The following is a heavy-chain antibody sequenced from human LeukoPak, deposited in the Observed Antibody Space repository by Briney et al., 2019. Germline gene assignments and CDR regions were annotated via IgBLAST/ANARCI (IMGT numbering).Heavy chain of an antibody. J-gene: IGHJ4*02. V-gene: IGHV4-34*01. Sequence: SETLSLTCAVYGGSFSGYYWSWIRQPPGKWLEWIGEINHSGSTNYNPSLKSRVTISVDTSKNQFSLKLSSVTAADTAVYYCARGSSGCSYGSFDYWGQGTLVTVSS. D-gene: IGHD5-18*01. CDR3: ARGSSGCSYGSFDY. CDR2: INHSGST. CDR1: GGSFSGYY.